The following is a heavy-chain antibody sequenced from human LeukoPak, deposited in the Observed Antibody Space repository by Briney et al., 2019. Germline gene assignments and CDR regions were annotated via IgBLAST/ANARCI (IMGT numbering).Heavy chain of an antibody. Sequence: ASVKVSCKASGYTFTGYYMHWVRQAPGQGLEWMGGIIPIFGTANYAQKFQGRVTITADESTSTAYMELSSLRSEDTAVYYCARDSSRYSSGWYRVMGFDYYYYMDVWGKGTTVTISS. D-gene: IGHD6-19*01. V-gene: IGHV1-69*13. CDR2: IIPIFGTA. J-gene: IGHJ6*03. CDR3: ARDSSRYSSGWYRVMGFDYYYYMDV. CDR1: GYTFTGYY.